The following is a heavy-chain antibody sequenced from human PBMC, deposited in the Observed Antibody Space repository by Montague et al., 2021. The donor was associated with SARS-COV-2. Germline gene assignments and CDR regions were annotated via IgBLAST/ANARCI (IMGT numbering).Heavy chain of an antibody. Sequence: TLSLTCTVSGGSIRRENYHWSWIRQHPGKGLEWIGYIHYSGSTDYNPSLTSRVSISVDTSKNQFSLKLRSVTAADTAVYFCARDGTAGYWFDPWGQGTLVTVSS. CDR1: GGSIRRENYH. V-gene: IGHV4-31*03. D-gene: IGHD1-26*01. J-gene: IGHJ5*02. CDR3: ARDGTAGYWFDP. CDR2: IHYSGST.